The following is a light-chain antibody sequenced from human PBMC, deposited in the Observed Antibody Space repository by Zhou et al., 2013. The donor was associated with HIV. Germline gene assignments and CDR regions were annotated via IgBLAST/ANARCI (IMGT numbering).Light chain of an antibody. J-gene: IGKJ2*01. V-gene: IGKV1-8*01. CDR2: GAS. CDR1: QNLNTA. CDR3: QQGYITPHT. Sequence: IQMTQSPSSLSASVGDRVTITCRASQNLNTALAWYQQKPGKAPKLLVFGASTLQTGVPSRFSGNGSGTDFALTITCLQSEDFATYYCQQGYITPHTFGQGTKLEIK.